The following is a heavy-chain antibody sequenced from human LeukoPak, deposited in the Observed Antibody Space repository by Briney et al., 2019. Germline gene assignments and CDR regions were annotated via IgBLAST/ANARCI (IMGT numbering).Heavy chain of an antibody. CDR2: ISGDGGTT. CDR1: GFSVSSSY. CDR3: ARGGIKGPHDAYDI. Sequence: GGSLRLSCAASGFSVSSSYMSWVRQAPGKGLEYVSAISGDGGTTYYPNSVKGRFTISRDNSKNTLYLQMDSLRPEDMAVYYCARGGIKGPHDAYDIWGQGTVLTVSS. V-gene: IGHV3-64*01. D-gene: IGHD3-10*01. J-gene: IGHJ3*02.